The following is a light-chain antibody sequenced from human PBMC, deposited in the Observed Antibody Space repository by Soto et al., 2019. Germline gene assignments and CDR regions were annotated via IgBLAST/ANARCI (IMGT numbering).Light chain of an antibody. CDR3: QQYNTYAT. Sequence: DIPLTQSPSTLSAAVGDSVTITCRASQNIRNLLAWYQQKPGKAPKPLIYDASTLKTGVPSSFSGSGSGSEFNFTITGLQPDDFATDFCQQYNTYATFGQGTRLEIK. V-gene: IGKV1-5*01. J-gene: IGKJ5*01. CDR2: DAS. CDR1: QNIRNL.